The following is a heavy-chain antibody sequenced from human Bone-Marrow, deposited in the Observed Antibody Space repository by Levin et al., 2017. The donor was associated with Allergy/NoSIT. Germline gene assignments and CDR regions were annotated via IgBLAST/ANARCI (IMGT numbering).Heavy chain of an antibody. Sequence: SETLSLTCSVSGGSISNSYWSWNRQAPGKGLEWIGYIKNSGTTKYNPSLNSRVTISADTSKNQVSLRLTSVTAADTAVYYCASLGCTISYYDSAVDVWGQGTTVTVSS. CDR1: GGSISNSY. V-gene: IGHV4-59*01. J-gene: IGHJ6*02. D-gene: IGHD1-1*01. CDR2: IKNSGTT. CDR3: ASLGCTISYYDSAVDV.